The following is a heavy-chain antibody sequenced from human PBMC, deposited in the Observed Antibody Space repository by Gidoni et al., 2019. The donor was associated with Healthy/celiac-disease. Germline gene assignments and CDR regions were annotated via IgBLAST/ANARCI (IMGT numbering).Heavy chain of an antibody. D-gene: IGHD6-13*01. CDR2: ISYDGSNK. Sequence: QVQLVESGGGVVQPGRSLRISCAASGFTFSSYAMHWVRQAPGKGLEWVAVISYDGSNKYYADSVKGRFTISRDNSKNTLYLQMNSLRAEDTAVYYCASTHKYSSSWYVFDYWGQGTLVTVSS. CDR1: GFTFSSYA. CDR3: ASTHKYSSSWYVFDY. V-gene: IGHV3-30-3*01. J-gene: IGHJ4*02.